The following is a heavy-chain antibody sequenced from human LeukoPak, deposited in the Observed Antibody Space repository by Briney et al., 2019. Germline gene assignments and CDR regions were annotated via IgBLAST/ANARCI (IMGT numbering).Heavy chain of an antibody. D-gene: IGHD4-17*01. CDR3: ARLMTTVTTGNFGEINWFDP. V-gene: IGHV1-2*02. CDR2: INPNHGDT. CDR1: GYTFTGYY. Sequence: ASVKVSCKASGYTFTGYYMHWVRQAPGQGLEWMGWINPNHGDTNYAQKFQDRVSMTRDTSISTAYMHLSRLRSADTAVYYCARLMTTVTTGNFGEINWFDPWGQGTLVTVSS. J-gene: IGHJ5*02.